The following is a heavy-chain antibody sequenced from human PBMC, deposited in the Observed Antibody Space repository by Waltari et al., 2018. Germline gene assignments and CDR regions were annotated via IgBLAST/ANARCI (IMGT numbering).Heavy chain of an antibody. CDR1: GFTFSSYS. CDR3: ARDAYDFRSGYYYYYYGMDV. J-gene: IGHJ6*02. CDR2: ISSSSSTI. V-gene: IGHV3-48*01. D-gene: IGHD3-3*01. Sequence: EVQLVESGGGLVQPGGSLRLSCAASGFTFSSYSMNWVRQAPGKGLEWVSYISSSSSTIYYADSVKGRFTISRDNAKNSLYLQMNSLRAEDTAVYYCARDAYDFRSGYYYYYYGMDVWGQGTTVTVSS.